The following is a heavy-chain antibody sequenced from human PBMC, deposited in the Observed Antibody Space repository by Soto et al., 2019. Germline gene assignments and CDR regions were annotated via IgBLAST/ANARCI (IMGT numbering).Heavy chain of an antibody. CDR2: ISSSGPTM. CDR1: GFTFSDYY. J-gene: IGHJ1*01. V-gene: IGHV3-11*01. D-gene: IGHD3-10*01. Sequence: QVQLVESGGGLVKPGGSLRLSCAASGFTFSDYYMSWIRQAPGKGLEWVSYISSSGPTMYYADSVKGRFTISRDNAKTSLYLQMTSLIAEDTAVYYCAIAHGGEYFQHWGQGTLVTVSS. CDR3: AIAHGGEYFQH.